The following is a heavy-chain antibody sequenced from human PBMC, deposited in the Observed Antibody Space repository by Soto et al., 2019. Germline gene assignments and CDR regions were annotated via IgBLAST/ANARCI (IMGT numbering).Heavy chain of an antibody. D-gene: IGHD6-6*01. Sequence: LRLSCAASGFTFSSYSMNWVRQAPGKGLEWVSSISSSSSYIYYADSVKGRFTISRDNAKNSLYLQMNSLRAEDTAVYYCARAPVAAARPYYFDYWGQGTLVTVSS. J-gene: IGHJ4*02. CDR1: GFTFSSYS. CDR2: ISSSSSYI. V-gene: IGHV3-21*01. CDR3: ARAPVAAARPYYFDY.